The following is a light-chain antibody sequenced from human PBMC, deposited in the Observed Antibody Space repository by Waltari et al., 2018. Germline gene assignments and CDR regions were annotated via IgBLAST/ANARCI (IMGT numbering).Light chain of an antibody. J-gene: IGKJ4*01. CDR3: QQYNSYPLT. Sequence: DIQMTQSPSTLSASVGDRVTITCRASQSISSWLAWYQQKSGKAPKLMNYKASSLESGVPSRFSGSGSGTEFTLTISSLQPDDFATYYCQQYNSYPLTFGGGTKVEIK. CDR2: KAS. CDR1: QSISSW. V-gene: IGKV1-5*03.